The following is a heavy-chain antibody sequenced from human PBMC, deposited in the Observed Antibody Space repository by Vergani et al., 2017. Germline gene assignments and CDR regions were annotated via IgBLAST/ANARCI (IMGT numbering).Heavy chain of an antibody. D-gene: IGHD1-26*01. CDR1: GFTFSACP. J-gene: IGHJ3*02. CDR3: ARGIGGTRWDAFDI. CDR2: ISARYPST. Sequence: EVQLLQSGGGVIQPGGSVRLSCAASGFTFSACPMTWVRQAPGKGLEWVSAISARYPSTYSVKGRFTISRDNSKNSLYLQMNSLRAEDTAVYYCARGIGGTRWDAFDIWGQGTMVTVSS. V-gene: IGHV3-23*01.